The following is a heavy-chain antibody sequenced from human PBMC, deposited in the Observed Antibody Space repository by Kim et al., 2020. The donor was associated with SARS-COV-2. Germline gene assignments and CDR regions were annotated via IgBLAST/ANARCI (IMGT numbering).Heavy chain of an antibody. J-gene: IGHJ6*02. V-gene: IGHV4-30-4*01. CDR2: IYYTGNT. CDR3: ARGGYFYYIMDV. CDR1: AGSISSGDHY. Sequence: SETLSLTCTLSAGSISSGDHYWTWIRQPPGKGLEWLGHIYYTGNTFYNPSLNSRITLSIDTSKNQFSLKLTSVTAADTAVYYCARGGYFYYIMDVWGQGTTVTVSS.